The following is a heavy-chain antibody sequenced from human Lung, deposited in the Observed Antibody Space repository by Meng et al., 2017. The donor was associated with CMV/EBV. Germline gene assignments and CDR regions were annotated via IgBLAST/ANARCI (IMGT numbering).Heavy chain of an antibody. D-gene: IGHD2-2*01. CDR3: ARRQYQLVGLAAFDI. CDR2: INPNSGGT. J-gene: IGHJ3*02. Sequence: SXXVSXXASGYTFTGYYMHWVRQAPGQGLEWMGWINPNSGGTNYAQKFQGRVTMTRDTSISTAYMELSRLRSDDTAVYYCARRQYQLVGLAAFDIWGQGXMVTVSS. CDR1: GYTFTGYY. V-gene: IGHV1-2*02.